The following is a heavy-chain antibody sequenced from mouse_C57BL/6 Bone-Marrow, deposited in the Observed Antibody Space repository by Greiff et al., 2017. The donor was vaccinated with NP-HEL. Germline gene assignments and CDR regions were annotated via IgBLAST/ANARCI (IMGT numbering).Heavy chain of an antibody. CDR1: GYTFTSYW. CDR2: IHPNSGST. J-gene: IGHJ2*01. CDR3: ARNYYGRNY. Sequence: VQLQESGAELVKPGASVKLSCKASGYTFTSYWMHWVKQRPGQGLEWIGMIHPNSGSTNYNEKFKSKATLTVDKSSSTAYMQLSSLTSEDSAVYYCARNYYGRNYWGQGTTLTVSS. V-gene: IGHV1-64*01. D-gene: IGHD1-1*01.